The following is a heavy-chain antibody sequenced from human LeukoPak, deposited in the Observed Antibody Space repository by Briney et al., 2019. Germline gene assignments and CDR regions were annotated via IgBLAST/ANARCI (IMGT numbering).Heavy chain of an antibody. CDR1: GFTFSSYW. CDR3: ARGDRGTAAGNNWFNP. J-gene: IGHJ5*02. V-gene: IGHV3-7*01. Sequence: GGSLRLSCAASGFTFSSYWMSWVRQAPGKGLEWVANIKQDGSEKYYVDSVKGRFTISRDNAKNTLYLQMNSLRVEDTAVYYCARGDRGTAAGNNWFNPWGQGTLVTVSS. D-gene: IGHD6-13*01. CDR2: IKQDGSEK.